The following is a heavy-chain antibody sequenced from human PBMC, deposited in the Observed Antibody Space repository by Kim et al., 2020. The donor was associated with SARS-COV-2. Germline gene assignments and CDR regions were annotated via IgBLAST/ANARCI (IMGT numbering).Heavy chain of an antibody. CDR1: GYGFSSYA. J-gene: IGHJ3*02. Sequence: ASVQVSCKGSGYGFSSYAVNWVRQAPGQGLEWMGWINTDTGKPTYAQGFTGRFVFSLDTSVTSAYLQISSLKAEDTALYYCAKDTLPYYHGSTNRDAFDIGGQGKMVTVSS. V-gene: IGHV7-4-1*02. CDR2: INTDTGKP. CDR3: AKDTLPYYHGSTNRDAFDI. D-gene: IGHD3-10*01.